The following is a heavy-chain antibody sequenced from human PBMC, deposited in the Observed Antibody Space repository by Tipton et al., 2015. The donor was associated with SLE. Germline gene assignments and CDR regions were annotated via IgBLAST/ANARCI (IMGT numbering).Heavy chain of an antibody. Sequence: TLSLTCTVSGDSISSSSYYWGWIRQPPGKGLEWIGNIYYSGSTYYNPSLKSRLSISVDTSKDQFSLKLSSVTTADTAVYYCARDSPGDFDWFDAFDIWGQGTMVTVSS. J-gene: IGHJ3*02. CDR3: ARDSPGDFDWFDAFDI. CDR2: IYYSGST. V-gene: IGHV4-39*07. D-gene: IGHD3-9*01. CDR1: GDSISSSSYY.